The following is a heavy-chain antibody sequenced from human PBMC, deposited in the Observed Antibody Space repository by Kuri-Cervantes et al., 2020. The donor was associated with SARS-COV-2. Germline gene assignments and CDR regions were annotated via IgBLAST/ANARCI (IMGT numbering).Heavy chain of an antibody. V-gene: IGHV4-61*01. D-gene: IGHD6-13*01. CDR2: IYYTGST. J-gene: IGHJ6*02. Sequence: SETLSLTCTVSGGSVSSGSYYWSWIRQPPGKGLEWIGYIYYTGSTNYSPSLKSRVTISVDTSKNQFSLKLSSVTAADTAVYYCARVAAGTIEDYYYGMDVWGQGTTVTVPS. CDR1: GGSVSSGSYY. CDR3: ARVAAGTIEDYYYGMDV.